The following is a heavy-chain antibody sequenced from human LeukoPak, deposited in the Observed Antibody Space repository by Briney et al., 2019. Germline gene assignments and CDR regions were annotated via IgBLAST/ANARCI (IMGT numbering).Heavy chain of an antibody. V-gene: IGHV3-33*01. CDR2: IWYDGSNK. CDR3: ARDRAISEYSSSALGY. Sequence: GRSLRLSCVASGFTFSSYGMHWVRQAPGKGLEWVAVIWYDGSNKYYADSVKGRFTISRDNSKNTLYLQMNSLRAEDTAVYYCARDRAISEYSSSALGYWGQGTTVTVSS. CDR1: GFTFSSYG. D-gene: IGHD6-6*01. J-gene: IGHJ6*02.